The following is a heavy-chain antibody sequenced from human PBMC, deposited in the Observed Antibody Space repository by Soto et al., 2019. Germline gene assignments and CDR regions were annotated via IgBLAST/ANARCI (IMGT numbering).Heavy chain of an antibody. CDR1: GRPISSTRYC. Sequence: PSETLSLTCIVSGRPISSTRYCWRGIRQSPGKGLEWIGSIFYSGNTFYNPSLKSRLTISVDTSMNQFSLKLTSVTAADTAMYYCAGRRYSGSGTPRRLDCWGQGTLVTVS. CDR2: IFYSGNT. V-gene: IGHV4-39*01. J-gene: IGHJ4*02. D-gene: IGHD3-10*01. CDR3: AGRRYSGSGTPRRLDC.